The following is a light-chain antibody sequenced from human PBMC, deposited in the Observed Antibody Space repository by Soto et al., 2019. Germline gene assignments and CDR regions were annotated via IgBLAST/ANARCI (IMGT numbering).Light chain of an antibody. CDR3: QQYGSSLRT. CDR1: QTVSGNN. Sequence: EIMLTQSPGTLTLSPGERATLSCRASQTVSGNNLAWYQHKPGQAPRLLIYGTISRATGIPDRFSGSGSGTDFTLTISRLEPEDFALYYCQQYGSSLRTFGQGTKVDIK. J-gene: IGKJ1*01. V-gene: IGKV3-20*01. CDR2: GTI.